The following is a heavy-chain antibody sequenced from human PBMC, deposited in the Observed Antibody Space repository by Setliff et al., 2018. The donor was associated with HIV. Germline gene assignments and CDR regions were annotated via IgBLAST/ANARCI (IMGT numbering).Heavy chain of an antibody. J-gene: IGHJ4*02. CDR2: IYTSGST. CDR3: ARVGDTAMALDY. V-gene: IGHV4-4*08. D-gene: IGHD5-18*01. Sequence: KPSETLSLTCTVSGGSISSYYWSWIRQPPGKGLEWIGYIYTSGSTNYNPSLKSRVTISVDTSKNQFSLKLSSVTAADTAVYYCARVGDTAMALDYWGQGTLVTVSS. CDR1: GGSISSYY.